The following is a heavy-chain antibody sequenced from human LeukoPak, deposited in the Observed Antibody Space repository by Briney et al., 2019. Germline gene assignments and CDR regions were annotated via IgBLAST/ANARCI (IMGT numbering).Heavy chain of an antibody. CDR3: ARGTYSNPWYYGMDV. V-gene: IGHV1-69*05. CDR1: GGTFSSYA. D-gene: IGHD4-11*01. Sequence: SVKVSCKASGGTFSSYAISWVRQAPGQGLEWMGGIIPIFGTANYAQKFQGRVTITRDTSASTAYMELSSLRSEDTAVYYCARGTYSNPWYYGMDVWGQGTTVTVSS. CDR2: IIPIFGTA. J-gene: IGHJ6*02.